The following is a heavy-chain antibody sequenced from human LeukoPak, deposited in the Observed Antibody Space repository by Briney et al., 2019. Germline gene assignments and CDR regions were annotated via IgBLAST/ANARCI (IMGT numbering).Heavy chain of an antibody. D-gene: IGHD6-19*01. J-gene: IGHJ4*02. CDR3: VRDHSMAVAGNRGDF. Sequence: GGSLRLSCAASGFTFSSYWMHWVRQAPGKGLVWVSRTNTEGSSTSYADSVKGRFTISRDNAKNTLDLQMNSLRAEDTAVYYCVRDHSMAVAGNRGDFWGQGTLVTVSS. CDR2: TNTEGSST. CDR1: GFTFSSYW. V-gene: IGHV3-74*01.